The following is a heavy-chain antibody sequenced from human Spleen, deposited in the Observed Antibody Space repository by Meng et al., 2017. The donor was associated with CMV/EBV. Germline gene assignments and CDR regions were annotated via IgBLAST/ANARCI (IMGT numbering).Heavy chain of an antibody. D-gene: IGHD3-22*01. V-gene: IGHV1-2*02. CDR1: GYTFTTYD. CDR3: AKSLYTNYYSTYYGLDV. Sequence: ASVKVSCKASGYTFTTYDIHWVRQAPGQGLEWMGWINPKSGGTNYAQRFQGRVTMTRDTSINTVYMELRRLRSDDTAVYFCAKSLYTNYYSTYYGLDVWGQGTTVTVSS. CDR2: INPKSGGT. J-gene: IGHJ6*02.